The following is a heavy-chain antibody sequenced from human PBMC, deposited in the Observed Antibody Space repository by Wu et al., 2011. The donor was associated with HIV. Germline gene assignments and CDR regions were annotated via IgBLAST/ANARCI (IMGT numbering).Heavy chain of an antibody. V-gene: IGHV1-69*14. D-gene: IGHD2-21*01. CDR2: IIPIFGTA. J-gene: IGHJ4*02. CDR3: ARDFGGDEDS. CDR1: RHLQQLW. Sequence: QVQLVQSGACGEEAWVLGEGLLQGFWRHLQQLWYHLGAAGPWDKGLEWMGGIIPIFGTANYAQKFQGRVTITADKSTSTAYMELSSLRSEDTAVYYCARDFGGDEDSWGQGTLVTVSS.